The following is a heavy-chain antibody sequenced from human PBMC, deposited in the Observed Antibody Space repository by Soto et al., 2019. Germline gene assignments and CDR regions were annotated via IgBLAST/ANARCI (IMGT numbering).Heavy chain of an antibody. J-gene: IGHJ4*02. CDR1: GYTVSDYY. V-gene: IGHV1-2*02. CDR3: AREPATAKPEGVDF. D-gene: IGHD1-1*01. CDR2: INPNSGGT. Sequence: VASVKVSCKASGYTVSDYYIHWVRQAPGQVLEWMGWINPNSGGTKYAPKFQGGVTMTRDTSITTAYMELSRLRSGDTAVYYCAREPATAKPEGVDFWGQGTLVTVSS.